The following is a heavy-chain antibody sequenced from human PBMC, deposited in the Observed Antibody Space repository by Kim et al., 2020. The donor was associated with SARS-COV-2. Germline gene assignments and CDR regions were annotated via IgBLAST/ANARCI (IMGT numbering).Heavy chain of an antibody. CDR3: ARGLHYAFDV. CDR2: ITGGSQVR. Sequence: GGSLRLSCSASGFTFGDWGMNWVRQAPGKGLEWVASITGGSQVRHYADSVRGRFTISRDNAGESLFLRMNSLRDDDTAVYYCARGLHYAFDVWGQGTMVAASS. J-gene: IGHJ3*01. V-gene: IGHV3-48*02. CDR1: GFTFGDWG.